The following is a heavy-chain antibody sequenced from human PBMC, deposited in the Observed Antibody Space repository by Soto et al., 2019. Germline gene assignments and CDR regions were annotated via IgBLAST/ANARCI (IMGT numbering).Heavy chain of an antibody. CDR2: IYDNGTT. CDR3: VRPLPSGRDYGLDV. CDR1: GLTVSNAY. Sequence: ESGGGLIQPGGSLRLSCAASGLTVSNAYMAWVRQAQVMGREWVSGIYDNGTTYYADSVKGRFTISRDTSTNTLSLHMDSLRAEDTAVYYCVRPLPSGRDYGLDVWGQGTTVTVSS. V-gene: IGHV3-53*01. D-gene: IGHD3-10*01. J-gene: IGHJ6*02.